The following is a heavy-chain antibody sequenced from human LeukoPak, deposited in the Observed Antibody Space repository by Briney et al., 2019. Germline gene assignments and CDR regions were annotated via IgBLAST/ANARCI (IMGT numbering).Heavy chain of an antibody. CDR2: IRGSGGST. V-gene: IGHV3-23*01. CDR3: AKASGQLVPNSFFDY. D-gene: IGHD6-6*01. Sequence: GGSLRLSCAASGFTFRSYAMSWVRQAPGKGLEWVSGIRGSGGSTYYADSVKGRFTISRDNSKNTLYLQMNSLRAEDTAVYYCAKASGQLVPNSFFDYWGQGTLVTVSS. CDR1: GFTFRSYA. J-gene: IGHJ4*02.